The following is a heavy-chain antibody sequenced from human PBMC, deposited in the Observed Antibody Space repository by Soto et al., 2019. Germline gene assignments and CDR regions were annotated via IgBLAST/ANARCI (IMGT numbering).Heavy chain of an antibody. CDR1: GYTFTTSW. V-gene: IGHV5-51*01. D-gene: IGHD6-13*01. CDR2: IDPGDSDT. CDR3: ARHAGNSWKGDYFDY. Sequence: LGESLKISCKASGYTFTTSWIGWVRQMPGQGLEWMGIIDPGDSDTRYSPSFQGRITISVDKSISTAYLQWSSLEASDTAIYYCARHAGNSWKGDYFDYWGRGALVTVSS. J-gene: IGHJ4*02.